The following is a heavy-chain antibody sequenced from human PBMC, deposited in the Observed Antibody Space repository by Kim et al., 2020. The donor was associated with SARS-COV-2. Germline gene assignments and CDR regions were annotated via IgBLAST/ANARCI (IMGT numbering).Heavy chain of an antibody. D-gene: IGHD5-18*01. Sequence: YAQKLQGRVTMTTDTSTSTAYMELRSLRSDDTAVYYCARGRGQLPRDFDYWGQGTLVTVSS. V-gene: IGHV1-18*01. J-gene: IGHJ4*02. CDR3: ARGRGQLPRDFDY.